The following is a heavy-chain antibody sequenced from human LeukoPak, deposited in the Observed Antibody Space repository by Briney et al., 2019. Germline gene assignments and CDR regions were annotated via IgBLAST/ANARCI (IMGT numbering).Heavy chain of an antibody. Sequence: GGSLRLSCAASGFTFSAYWMNWVRQAPGKGLEWVASIKQDGSEKHYVDSVKGRFTISRDNAKNSLYLQMNSLRAEDTAVYYCARDRRGGSGWYYFDSWGQGTLVTVSS. J-gene: IGHJ4*02. D-gene: IGHD6-19*01. V-gene: IGHV3-7*01. CDR1: GFTFSAYW. CDR3: ARDRRGGSGWYYFDS. CDR2: IKQDGSEK.